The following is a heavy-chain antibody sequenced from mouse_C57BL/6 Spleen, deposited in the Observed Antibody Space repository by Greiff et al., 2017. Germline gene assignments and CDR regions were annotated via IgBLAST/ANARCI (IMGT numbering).Heavy chain of an antibody. CDR2: SRNKANDYTT. J-gene: IGHJ1*03. D-gene: IGHD2-4*01. V-gene: IGHV7-1*01. CDR1: GFTFSDFY. Sequence: EVKLVESGGGLVQSGRSLRLSCATSGFTFSDFYMEWVRQAPGKGLEWIAASRNKANDYTTEYSASVKGRFIVSRDTSQSILYLQMNALRAEDTAIYYWARDAILDYDPGWYFDVWGTGTTVTVSS. CDR3: ARDAILDYDPGWYFDV.